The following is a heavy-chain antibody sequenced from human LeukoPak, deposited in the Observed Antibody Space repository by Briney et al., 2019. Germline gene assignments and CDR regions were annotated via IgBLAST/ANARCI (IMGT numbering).Heavy chain of an antibody. D-gene: IGHD3-10*01. J-gene: IGHJ4*02. CDR1: GGSISSSSYY. V-gene: IGHV4-39*01. CDR3: ARHHYYGSGSYWTIDY. CDR2: IYYSEST. Sequence: SETLSLTCTVSGGSISSSSYYWGWIRQPPGKGLEWIGSIYYSESTYYNPSLKSRVTISVDTSKNQFSLKLSSVTAADTAVYYCARHHYYGSGSYWTIDYWGQGTLVTVSS.